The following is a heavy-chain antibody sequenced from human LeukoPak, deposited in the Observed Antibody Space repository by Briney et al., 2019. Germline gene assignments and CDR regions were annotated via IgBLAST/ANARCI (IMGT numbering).Heavy chain of an antibody. CDR2: ISSSSSYI. CDR3: ARDPDFWSGYSYYFDY. V-gene: IGHV3-21*01. D-gene: IGHD3-3*01. J-gene: IGHJ4*02. CDR1: GFTFSSYS. Sequence: PGGSLRLSCAASGFTFSSYSMNWVRQAPGKGLEWVSSISSSSSYIYYADSVKGRFTISRDNAKNSLYLQMNSLRAEDTAVYYCARDPDFWSGYSYYFDYWGQGTLVTVSS.